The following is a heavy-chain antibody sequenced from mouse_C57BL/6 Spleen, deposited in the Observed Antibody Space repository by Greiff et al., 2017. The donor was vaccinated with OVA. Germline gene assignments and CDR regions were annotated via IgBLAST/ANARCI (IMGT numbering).Heavy chain of an antibody. J-gene: IGHJ2*01. Sequence: EVKLMESGPELVKPGASVKISCKASGYSFTGYYMNWVKQSPEKSLEWIGELNPSTGGTTSNQKFKAKATLTVDKSSSTAYMQLKSLTSEDSAVYYCARNWDGDYWGQGTTLTVSS. CDR2: LNPSTGGT. V-gene: IGHV1-42*01. CDR1: GYSFTGYY. D-gene: IGHD4-1*01. CDR3: ARNWDGDY.